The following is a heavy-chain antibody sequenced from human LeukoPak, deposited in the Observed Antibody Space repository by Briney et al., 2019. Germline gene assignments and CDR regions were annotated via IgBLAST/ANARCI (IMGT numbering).Heavy chain of an antibody. D-gene: IGHD3-10*01. CDR2: IYTSGST. CDR1: GGCISSYY. V-gene: IGHV4-4*09. Sequence: PSETLSLTCTVSGGCISSYYWSWIRQPPGKGLEWIGYIYTSGSTNYNPSLRSRVTLSLDPSRNQFSLRLTSVTAADTAVYYCARTARVFDSWGPGILVTVSS. J-gene: IGHJ4*02. CDR3: ARTARVFDS.